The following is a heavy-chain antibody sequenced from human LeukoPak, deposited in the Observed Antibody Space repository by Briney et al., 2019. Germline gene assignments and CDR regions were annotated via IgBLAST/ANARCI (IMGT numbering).Heavy chain of an antibody. CDR1: GYTFTSYD. Sequence: ASVTVSCKASGYTFTSYDINWVRQATGQGLEWMGWRNPNSGNTGYAQKFQGRVTMTRNTSISTAYMELSSLRSEDTAVYYCARSIRRYFDWLPRTYPPYYYYGMDVWGQGTTVTVSS. J-gene: IGHJ6*02. CDR3: ARSIRRYFDWLPRTYPPYYYYGMDV. V-gene: IGHV1-8*01. CDR2: RNPNSGNT. D-gene: IGHD3-9*01.